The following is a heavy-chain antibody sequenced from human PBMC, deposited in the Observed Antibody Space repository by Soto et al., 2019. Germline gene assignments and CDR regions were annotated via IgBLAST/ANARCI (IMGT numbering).Heavy chain of an antibody. CDR2: IYPGDSDT. J-gene: IGHJ2*01. CDR3: ASRYCSGGSCDGWYFDL. CDR1: GYSFTSYW. Sequence: GESLKISCNGSGYSFTSYWIGWVRQMPGKGLEWMGIIYPGDSDTRYSPSFQGQVTISADKSISTAYLQWSSLKASDTAMYYCASRYCSGGSCDGWYFDLWGRGTLVTVSS. V-gene: IGHV5-51*01. D-gene: IGHD2-15*01.